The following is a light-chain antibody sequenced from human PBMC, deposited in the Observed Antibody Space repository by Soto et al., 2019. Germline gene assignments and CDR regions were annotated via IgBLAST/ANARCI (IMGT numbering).Light chain of an antibody. CDR1: QSVSSSY. CDR3: QQYGRSPLG. CDR2: GAS. J-gene: IGKJ3*01. Sequence: EIVLTQSPGTLSLSPGERATLSCRASQSVSSSYLAWYQQKPGQAPRLLIYGASSRATGIPDRFSGSGSGTDFTLTISRLEPEDFAVYYCQQYGRSPLGFGPGTKVDIK. V-gene: IGKV3-20*01.